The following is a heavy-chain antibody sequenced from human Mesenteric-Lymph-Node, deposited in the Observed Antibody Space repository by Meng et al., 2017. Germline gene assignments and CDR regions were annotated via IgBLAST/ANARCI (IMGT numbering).Heavy chain of an antibody. J-gene: IGHJ2*01. CDR1: GYTFTSYY. CDR3: ARGGITMIVVAENWYFDL. Sequence: ASVKVSCKASGYTFTSYYMHWVRQAPGQGLEWMGIINPSGGSTSYAQKFQGRVTMTRDTSTSTGYMELSSLRSEDTAVYYCARGGITMIVVAENWYFDLWGRGTLVTVSS. CDR2: INPSGGST. D-gene: IGHD3-22*01. V-gene: IGHV1-46*01.